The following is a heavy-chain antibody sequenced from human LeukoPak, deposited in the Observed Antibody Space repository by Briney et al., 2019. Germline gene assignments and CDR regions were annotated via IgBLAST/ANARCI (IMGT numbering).Heavy chain of an antibody. Sequence: SETLSLTCTVSGGSISGYYWGWIRQPPGKGLEWIGSIYHSGSTYYNPSLKSRVTISVDTSKNEVSLKLSSVTAADTAVYYCARGAAVAGGDFDYWGQGTLVTVSS. CDR1: GGSISGYY. CDR3: ARGAAVAGGDFDY. CDR2: IYHSGST. D-gene: IGHD6-19*01. V-gene: IGHV4-38-2*02. J-gene: IGHJ4*02.